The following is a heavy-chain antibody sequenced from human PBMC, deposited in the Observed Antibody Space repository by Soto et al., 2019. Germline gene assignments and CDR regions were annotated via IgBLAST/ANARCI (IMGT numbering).Heavy chain of an antibody. CDR3: ARGGGSSDY. J-gene: IGHJ4*02. Sequence: GGSLRLSCAASGFTFSSYWMSWVRQAPGKGLEWVATIKHDGSEQYYVDSVKGRFTISRDNAKNSLYLQMNSLTTEDTAVYYCARGGGSSDYWGQGTLVTVSS. CDR1: GFTFSSYW. V-gene: IGHV3-7*04. D-gene: IGHD2-15*01. CDR2: IKHDGSEQ.